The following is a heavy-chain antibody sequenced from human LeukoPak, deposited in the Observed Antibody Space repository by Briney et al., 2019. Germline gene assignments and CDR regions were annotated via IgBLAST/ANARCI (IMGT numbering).Heavy chain of an antibody. J-gene: IGHJ4*02. CDR1: GFTFSSYS. CDR2: ISSASTTI. D-gene: IGHD7-27*01. CDR3: ATIKSGASDY. V-gene: IGHV3-48*04. Sequence: GGSLRFSCAASGFTFSSYSMNWVRQAPGKGLEWVSYISSASTTIYYVDSVKGRFTVSRDNAKNSLSLQMDSLRAEDTAVYYCATIKSGASDYWGQGTLVTVSS.